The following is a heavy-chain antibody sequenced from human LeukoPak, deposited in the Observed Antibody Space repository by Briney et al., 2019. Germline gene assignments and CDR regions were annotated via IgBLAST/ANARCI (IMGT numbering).Heavy chain of an antibody. Sequence: PSETMSLTCTVSGGSISSSSYYWGWIRQPPGKGLDWIGSVYYSGSTYYNPSLKSRVTISVDTSKNQFSLKLSSVTAADTAVYYCARLRPYYYDSSGYYGAFDIWGQGTMVTVSS. CDR3: ARLRPYYYDSSGYYGAFDI. CDR2: VYYSGST. D-gene: IGHD3-22*01. CDR1: GGSISSSSYY. J-gene: IGHJ3*02. V-gene: IGHV4-39*01.